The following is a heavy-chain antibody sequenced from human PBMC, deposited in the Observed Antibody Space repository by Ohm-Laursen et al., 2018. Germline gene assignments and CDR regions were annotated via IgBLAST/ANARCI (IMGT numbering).Heavy chain of an antibody. CDR3: AKVTSHSDSSGYYPFDY. V-gene: IGHV3-23*01. Sequence: SLRLSCAASRFTFSSYAMTWVRQVPGKGLEWVSTITPSSGSTHYADSVKGRFTISRDNSKNTLYLQMNSLRAEDTAVYYCAKVTSHSDSSGYYPFDYWGQGTLVTVSS. J-gene: IGHJ4*02. D-gene: IGHD3-22*01. CDR2: ITPSSGST. CDR1: RFTFSSYA.